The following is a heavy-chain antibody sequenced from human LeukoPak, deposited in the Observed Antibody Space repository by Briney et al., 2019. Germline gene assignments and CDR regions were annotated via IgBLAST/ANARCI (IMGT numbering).Heavy chain of an antibody. CDR1: GGSISSSSYY. J-gene: IGHJ5*02. CDR3: ARCIAAAGRFDP. Sequence: PSETLSLTCTVSGGSISSSSYYWGWIRQPPGKGLEWIGSMYYRGTTYYNPSLKSRVTISVDTSKNQLSLKVTSVTAADTALYYCARCIAAAGRFDPWGQGTLVTVSS. V-gene: IGHV4-39*01. D-gene: IGHD6-25*01. CDR2: MYYRGTT.